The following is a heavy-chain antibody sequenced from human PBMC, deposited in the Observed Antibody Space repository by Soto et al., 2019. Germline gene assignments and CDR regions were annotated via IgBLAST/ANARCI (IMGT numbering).Heavy chain of an antibody. J-gene: IGHJ6*02. CDR3: AREDIVVVPAAIYYYGMDV. D-gene: IGHD2-2*02. Sequence: GGSLRLSCAASGFTFSSYGMHWVRQAPGKGLEWVAVIWYDGSNKYYADSVKGRFTISRDNSKNTLYLQMNILRAEDTAVYYCAREDIVVVPAAIYYYGMDVWGQGTTVTVSS. CDR2: IWYDGSNK. V-gene: IGHV3-33*01. CDR1: GFTFSSYG.